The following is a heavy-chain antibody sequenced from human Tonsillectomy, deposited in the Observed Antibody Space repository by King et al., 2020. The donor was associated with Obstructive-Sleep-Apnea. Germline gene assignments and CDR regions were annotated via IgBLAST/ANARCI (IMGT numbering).Heavy chain of an antibody. J-gene: IGHJ6*02. CDR3: ARDPSNGMDV. Sequence: VQLVESGGGVVQPGRSLRLSCAASGFTFSSYAMHWVRQAPGKGLEWVAVISYDGSNKYYADSVKGRFTISRDNSKNTLYLQMNSLRAEDTAVYYCARDPSNGMDVWGQGTTVTVSS. CDR1: GFTFSSYA. CDR2: ISYDGSNK. V-gene: IGHV3-30*04.